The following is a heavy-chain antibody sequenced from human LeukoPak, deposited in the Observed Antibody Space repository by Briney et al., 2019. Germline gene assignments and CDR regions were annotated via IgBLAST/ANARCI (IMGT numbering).Heavy chain of an antibody. Sequence: PSETPSLTCTVSDDSISNYYWSWMRQPAGKGLEWIGRLDPSGTTNYSPSLKSRVTMSADTSKNQFSLRLNSVTAADTAVHYCARDPSLWFGELSYFDYWGQGTLVTVSS. CDR3: ARDPSLWFGELSYFDY. D-gene: IGHD3-10*01. V-gene: IGHV4-4*07. CDR2: LDPSGTT. J-gene: IGHJ4*02. CDR1: DDSISNYY.